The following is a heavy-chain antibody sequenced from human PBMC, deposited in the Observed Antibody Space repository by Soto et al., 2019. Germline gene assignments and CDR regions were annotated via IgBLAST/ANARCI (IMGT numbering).Heavy chain of an antibody. D-gene: IGHD3-3*01. CDR2: IWYDGSNK. J-gene: IGHJ6*02. Sequence: GGSLRLSCAASGFTFSSYGMHWVRQAPGKGLEWVAVIWYDGSNKYYADSVKGRFTISRDNSKNTLYLQMNSLRAEDTAVYYCARGSPYYDFWSGYYRDYYYYYGMDVWGQGTTVTVSS. CDR1: GFTFSSYG. CDR3: ARGSPYYDFWSGYYRDYYYYYGMDV. V-gene: IGHV3-33*01.